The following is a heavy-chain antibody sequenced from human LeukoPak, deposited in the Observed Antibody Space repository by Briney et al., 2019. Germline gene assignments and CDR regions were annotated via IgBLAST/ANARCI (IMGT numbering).Heavy chain of an antibody. CDR3: ARAFYPGYYSYMAV. CDR1: GGSFSGYY. CDR2: INHSGST. J-gene: IGHJ6*03. Sequence: SETLSLTCAVYGGSFSGYYWSWIRQPPGKGLEWIGEINHSGSTNYNPSLKSRVTISVDTSKNQFSLKLSSVTAADTAVYYCARAFYPGYYSYMAVWGKGTTVTVSS. V-gene: IGHV4-34*01. D-gene: IGHD3-3*02.